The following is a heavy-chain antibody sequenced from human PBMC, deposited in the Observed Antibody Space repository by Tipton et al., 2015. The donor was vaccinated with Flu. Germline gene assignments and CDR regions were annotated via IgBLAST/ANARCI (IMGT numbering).Heavy chain of an antibody. CDR1: GDSIRSSNYY. J-gene: IGHJ5*02. CDR2: IFHSGNA. Sequence: TLSLTCGVSGDSIRSSNYYWGWIRQPPGKGLEWIGNIFHSGNAYHNPSLKSRVTISVDKSKNQFSLKLTFVTAADTSVYYCARRDYSNYVSEPKNWFDPWGQGTHVTVSS. D-gene: IGHD4-11*01. CDR3: ARRDYSNYVSEPKNWFDP. V-gene: IGHV4-39*07.